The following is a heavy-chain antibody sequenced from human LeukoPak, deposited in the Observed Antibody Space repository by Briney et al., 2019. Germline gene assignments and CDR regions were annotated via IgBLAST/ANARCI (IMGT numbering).Heavy chain of an antibody. CDR3: ARDLNGRYQLLSNFDY. D-gene: IGHD2-2*01. V-gene: IGHV1-18*01. J-gene: IGHJ4*02. Sequence: ASVKVSCKASGYTFTSYGISRVRQAPGQGLEWMGWISAYNGNTNYAQKLQGRVTMTTDTSTSTAYMELRSLRSDDTAVYYCARDLNGRYQLLSNFDYWGQGTLSPSPQ. CDR1: GYTFTSYG. CDR2: ISAYNGNT.